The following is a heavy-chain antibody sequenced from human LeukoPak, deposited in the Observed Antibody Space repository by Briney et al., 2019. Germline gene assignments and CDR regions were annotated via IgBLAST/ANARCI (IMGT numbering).Heavy chain of an antibody. CDR2: MYSGGSK. V-gene: IGHV3-53*05. CDR3: AKGSTTVTTLFWYFDL. D-gene: IGHD4-17*01. Sequence: GGSLRLSCAASGFTVSSNYMSWVRQPPGKGLEWVSVMYSGGSKYYADSVKGRFTISRDNAKNSLYLQMNSLRAEDTALYYCAKGSTTVTTLFWYFDLWGRGTLVTVSS. J-gene: IGHJ2*01. CDR1: GFTVSSNY.